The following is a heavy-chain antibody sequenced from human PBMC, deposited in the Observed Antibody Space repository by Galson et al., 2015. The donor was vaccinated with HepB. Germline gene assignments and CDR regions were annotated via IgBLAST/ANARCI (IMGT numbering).Heavy chain of an antibody. J-gene: IGHJ1*01. CDR3: ARTVGATSIGSEYFQH. CDR2: INPSGGST. D-gene: IGHD1-26*01. CDR1: GYTFTSYY. Sequence: SVKVSCKASGYTFTSYYMHWARQAPGQGLEWMGIINPSGGSTSYAQKFQGRVTMTRDTSTSTVYMELSGLRSEDTAVYYCARTVGATSIGSEYFQHWGQGTLVTVSS. V-gene: IGHV1-46*01.